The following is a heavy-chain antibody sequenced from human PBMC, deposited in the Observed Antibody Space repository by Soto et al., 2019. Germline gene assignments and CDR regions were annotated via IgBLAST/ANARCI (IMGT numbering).Heavy chain of an antibody. CDR1: GFTFSSYG. D-gene: IGHD5-18*01. J-gene: IGHJ6*02. V-gene: IGHV3-33*01. Sequence: GGSLRLSCAASGFTFSSYGMHWVRQAPGKGLEWVAVIWYDGSNKYYADSVKGRFTISRDNSKNTLYLQMNSLRAEDTAVYYCARPLDTAMGYYYYGMDVWGQGTTVTVS. CDR2: IWYDGSNK. CDR3: ARPLDTAMGYYYYGMDV.